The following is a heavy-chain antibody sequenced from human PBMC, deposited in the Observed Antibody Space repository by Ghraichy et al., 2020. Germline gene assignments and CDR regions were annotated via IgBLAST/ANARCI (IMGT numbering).Heavy chain of an antibody. V-gene: IGHV6-1*01. Sequence: SQTLSLTCAISGDSVSSNSATWDWIRQSPSRGLEWLGRTYYRSKWFSEYAPSVKSRITINSDTSKNQFSLQLNSVTPEDTALYYCARQYIYGFDYWGQGTLVTFSS. D-gene: IGHD3-10*01. CDR2: TYYRSKWFS. J-gene: IGHJ4*02. CDR3: ARQYIYGFDY. CDR1: GDSVSSNSAT.